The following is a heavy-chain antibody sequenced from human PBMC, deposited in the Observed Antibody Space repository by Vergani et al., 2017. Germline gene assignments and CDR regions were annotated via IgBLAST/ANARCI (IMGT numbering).Heavy chain of an antibody. CDR3: ATAGAAYCRGASCYDFFEY. V-gene: IGHV3-48*01. J-gene: IGHJ4*02. CDR2: ISSLSKII. CDR1: GFTFSAYG. D-gene: IGHD2-15*01. Sequence: EVQLVESGGGLVKPGGSLRLSCAASGFTFSAYGMNWVRQAPGKGLEWISYISSLSKIIYYADTVKGRFTISRDNAKNTLYLQMNRLRPEDTAVYYCATAGAAYCRGASCYDFFEYWGQGTLVTVAS.